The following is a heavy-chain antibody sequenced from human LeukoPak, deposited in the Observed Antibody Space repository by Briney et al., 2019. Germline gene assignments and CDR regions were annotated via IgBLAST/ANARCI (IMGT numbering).Heavy chain of an antibody. CDR3: ATGFGVVIKGRTYYYYGMDV. CDR1: GYTFTGYY. CDR2: INPNNGGT. V-gene: IGHV1-2*02. J-gene: IGHJ6*02. D-gene: IGHD3-3*01. Sequence: ASVKVSCKASGYTFTGYYMHWVRQAPGQGLEWMGWINPNNGGTNYAQNFQGRVTMTRDSSISTAYMELSRLRSDDTAVYCCATGFGVVIKGRTYYYYGMDVWGQGTTVTVSS.